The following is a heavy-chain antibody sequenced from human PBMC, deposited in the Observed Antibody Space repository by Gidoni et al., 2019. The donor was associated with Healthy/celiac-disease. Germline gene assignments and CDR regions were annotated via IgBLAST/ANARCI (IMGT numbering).Heavy chain of an antibody. CDR2: TRNKANSYTT. D-gene: IGHD3-16*02. V-gene: IGHV3-72*01. CDR1: GFTFSDHY. J-gene: IGHJ4*02. Sequence: EVQLVESGGGLVQPGGSLRLSCAASGFTFSDHYMDWVRQAPGKGLEWVGRTRNKANSYTTEYAASVKGRFTISRDDSKNSLYLQMNSLKTEDTAVYYCASGPITFGGVIVWGQGTLVTVSS. CDR3: ASGPITFGGVIV.